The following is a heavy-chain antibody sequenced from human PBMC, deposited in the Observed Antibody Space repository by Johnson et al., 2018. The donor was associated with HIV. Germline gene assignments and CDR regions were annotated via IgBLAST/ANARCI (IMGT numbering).Heavy chain of an antibody. Sequence: QVQLVESGGGVVQSGRSLRLSCAASGFTFSHYTLHWVRQAPGKGLKWVAVISDDGSITQYADSVKGRFTISRDNSKNTLFLHMNGLRPDDTAVYSCAKDRWEGDAFDIGGQGTMVTVSS. CDR3: AKDRWEGDAFDI. CDR2: ISDDGSIT. J-gene: IGHJ3*02. V-gene: IGHV3-30*04. CDR1: GFTFSHYT. D-gene: IGHD1-26*01.